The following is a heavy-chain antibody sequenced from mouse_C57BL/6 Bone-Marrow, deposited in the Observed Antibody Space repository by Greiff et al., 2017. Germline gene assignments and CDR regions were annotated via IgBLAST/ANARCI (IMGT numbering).Heavy chain of an antibody. CDR2: IDPSDSYT. D-gene: IGHD1-1*01. CDR1: GYTFTSYW. J-gene: IGHJ2*01. V-gene: IGHV1-69*01. Sequence: QVQLQQPGAELVMPGASVKLSCKASGYTFTSYWMHWVKQRPGQGLEWIGEIDPSDSYTNYNQKFKGKSTLTVDKSSSTAYMQLRSLTSEDSAVYYCARSTVVATDYWGQGTTLTVSS. CDR3: ARSTVVATDY.